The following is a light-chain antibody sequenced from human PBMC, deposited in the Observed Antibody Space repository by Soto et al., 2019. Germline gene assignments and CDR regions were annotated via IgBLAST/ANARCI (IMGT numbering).Light chain of an antibody. CDR1: SSNSGAGYD. Sequence: QSVLTQPPSVSGAPGQRVSISCTGSSSNSGAGYDVHWYQQLPGTAPKLLIYGNSNRPSGVPDRFSGSKSGTSASLAITGLHAEDEADYYCQSYDSSLSGCVFGTGTKLTVL. CDR2: GNS. J-gene: IGLJ1*01. CDR3: QSYDSSLSGCV. V-gene: IGLV1-40*01.